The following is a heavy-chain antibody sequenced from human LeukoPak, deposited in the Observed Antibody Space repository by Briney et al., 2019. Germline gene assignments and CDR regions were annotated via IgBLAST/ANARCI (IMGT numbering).Heavy chain of an antibody. D-gene: IGHD6-13*01. CDR3: ARPRGSRWSIPFDN. CDR1: GFIFSNYT. J-gene: IGHJ4*02. CDR2: ISYDGSNK. Sequence: PGGSLRLSCAASGFIFSNYTMHWVRQAPGKGLEWVAVISYDGSNKYYGDSVKGRFTISRGNSKNTLYLQMDSLRAEDTAVYYCARPRGSRWSIPFDNWGQGTLVTVSS. V-gene: IGHV3-30-3*01.